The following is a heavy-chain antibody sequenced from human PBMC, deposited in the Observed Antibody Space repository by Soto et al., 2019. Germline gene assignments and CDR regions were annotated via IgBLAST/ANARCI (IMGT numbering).Heavy chain of an antibody. Sequence: QVQLVQSGAEVKKPGASVKISCTASGYTVTTHYMHWVRQAPGRGLEWMGAINPGSGAAKYTQTFQARVTMTRDTSTNTVYIEMSALRSEDTAVFYCARGGEVGVAGSAAFDMGGQGTMVTVSS. CDR3: ARGGEVGVAGSAAFDM. J-gene: IGHJ3*02. CDR2: INPGSGAA. D-gene: IGHD3-3*01. V-gene: IGHV1-46*01. CDR1: GYTVTTHY.